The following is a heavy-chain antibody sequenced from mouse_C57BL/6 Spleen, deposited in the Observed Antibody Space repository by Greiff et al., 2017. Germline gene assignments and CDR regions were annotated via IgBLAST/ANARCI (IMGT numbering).Heavy chain of an antibody. D-gene: IGHD2-5*01. Sequence: QVQLQQPGAELVKPRASVKMSCKASGYTFTSYWITWVKQRPGQGLEWIGDINPGSGSTKYNEKFKSKATLTVDTSSSTAYMQHSSLTSEDSAVYFCARGYSNFLYAMDCWGQRPSVTVYS. CDR3: ARGYSNFLYAMDC. J-gene: IGHJ4*01. CDR1: GYTFTSYW. V-gene: IGHV1-55*01. CDR2: INPGSGST.